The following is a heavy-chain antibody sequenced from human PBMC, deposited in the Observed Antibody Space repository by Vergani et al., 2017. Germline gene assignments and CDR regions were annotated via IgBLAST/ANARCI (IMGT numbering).Heavy chain of an antibody. Sequence: QVQLQESGPGLVKPSQTLSLTCTVSGGSISSGGYYWSWTRQHPGKGLEWIGYIYYSGSTYYNPSLKSRVTISVDTSKNQFSLKLSSVTAADTAVYYCARARSDFWSGYPLDYWGQGTLVTVSS. CDR2: IYYSGST. CDR1: GGSISSGGYY. V-gene: IGHV4-31*03. J-gene: IGHJ4*02. D-gene: IGHD3-3*01. CDR3: ARARSDFWSGYPLDY.